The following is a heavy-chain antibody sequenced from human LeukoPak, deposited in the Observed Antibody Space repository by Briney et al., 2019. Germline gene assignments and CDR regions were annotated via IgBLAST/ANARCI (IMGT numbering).Heavy chain of an antibody. D-gene: IGHD6-19*01. J-gene: IGHJ4*02. CDR2: IYSGGST. CDR1: GFTVSSNC. V-gene: IGHV3-53*01. Sequence: GGSLRLSCAASGFTVSSNCMSWVRQAPGKGLEWVSVIYSGGSTYYADSVKGRFTISRDNSKNTLYLQMNSLRAEDTAVYYCARDAGAVAGYYFDYWGQGTLVTVSS. CDR3: ARDAGAVAGYYFDY.